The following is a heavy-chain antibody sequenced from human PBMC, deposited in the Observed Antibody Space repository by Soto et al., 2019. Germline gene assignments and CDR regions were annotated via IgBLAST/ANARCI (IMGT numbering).Heavy chain of an antibody. V-gene: IGHV4-34*01. CDR1: GGSFSGYY. CDR2: INHSGST. J-gene: IGHJ4*02. CDR3: ARGYGDYWYYFDY. D-gene: IGHD4-17*01. Sequence: QVQLQQWGAGLLKPSETLSLTCSVYGGSFSGYYWSWLRQPPGKGLEWIGEINHSGSTNYNPSLRGRVTLSVDTSKNQFSLKLSSVTAADTAVYYCARGYGDYWYYFDYWGQGTLVTVSS.